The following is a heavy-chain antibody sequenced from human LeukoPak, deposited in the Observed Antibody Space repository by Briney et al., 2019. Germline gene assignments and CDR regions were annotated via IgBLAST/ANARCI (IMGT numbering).Heavy chain of an antibody. CDR3: ARSVAAGTPVDY. CDR2: IYYSGST. D-gene: IGHD6-13*01. CDR1: GGSVSSGSYY. Sequence: SETLSLTCTVSGGSVSSGSYYWSWIRQPPGKGLEWIRYIYYSGSTNYNPSLKSRVTISVDTSKNQFSLKLSSVTAADTAVYYCARSVAAGTPVDYWGQGTLVTVSS. V-gene: IGHV4-61*01. J-gene: IGHJ4*02.